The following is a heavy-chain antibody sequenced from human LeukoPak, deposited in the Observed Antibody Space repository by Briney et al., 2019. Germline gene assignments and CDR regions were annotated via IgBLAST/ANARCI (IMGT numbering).Heavy chain of an antibody. CDR2: MNPNSGNT. Sequence: ASVKVSCKASGGTFSSYAISWVRQATGQGLEWMGWMNPNSGNTGYAQKFQGRVTMTRNTSISTAYMELSSLRSEDTAVYYCARGRWDYGDYDFWGQGTLVTVSS. CDR3: ARGRWDYGDYDF. J-gene: IGHJ4*02. V-gene: IGHV1-8*02. D-gene: IGHD4-17*01. CDR1: GGTFSSYA.